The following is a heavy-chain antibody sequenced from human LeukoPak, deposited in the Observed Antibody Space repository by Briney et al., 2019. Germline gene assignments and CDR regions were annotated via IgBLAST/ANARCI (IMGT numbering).Heavy chain of an antibody. CDR1: GGTFSSYA. J-gene: IGHJ6*02. CDR3: ASAAAIAAARLYGMDV. V-gene: IGHV1-2*02. Sequence: ASVKVSCKASGGTFSSYAISWVRQAPGQGLEWMGWINPNSGGTNYAQKFQGRVTMTRDTSISTAYMELSRLRSDDTAVYYCASAAAIAAARLYGMDVWGQGTTVTVSS. CDR2: INPNSGGT. D-gene: IGHD6-13*01.